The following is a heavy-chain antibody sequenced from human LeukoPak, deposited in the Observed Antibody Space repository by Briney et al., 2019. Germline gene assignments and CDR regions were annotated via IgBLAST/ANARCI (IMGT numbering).Heavy chain of an antibody. CDR2: ISSSGAST. CDR3: AKAAVYHDSCPDS. J-gene: IGHJ4*02. D-gene: IGHD5/OR15-5a*01. V-gene: IGHV3-23*01. CDR1: GFIFSTYT. Sequence: PGGSLRLSCAASGFIFSTYTMNWVRQAPGKGLEWVSSISSSGASTYYADSVKGRFTISRDNSKNTLYLQVSGLRAEDTAVYYCAKAAVYHDSCPDSWGQGTLVTVSS.